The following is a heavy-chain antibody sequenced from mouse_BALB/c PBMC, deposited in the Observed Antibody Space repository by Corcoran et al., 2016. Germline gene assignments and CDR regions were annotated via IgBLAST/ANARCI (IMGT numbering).Heavy chain of an antibody. CDR2: ISYDGSN. V-gene: IGHV3-6*02. J-gene: IGHJ4*01. CDR3: ARAITTGAMDY. CDR1: GYSITSGYY. Sequence: DVQLQESGPGLVKPSQSLSLTCSVTGYSITSGYYWNWIRQFPGNKLEWMGYISYDGSNNYNPSLKNRISITRDTSKNQFFLKLNSVTTEDTATYYCARAITTGAMDYGGQGTSVTVSS. D-gene: IGHD1-1*01.